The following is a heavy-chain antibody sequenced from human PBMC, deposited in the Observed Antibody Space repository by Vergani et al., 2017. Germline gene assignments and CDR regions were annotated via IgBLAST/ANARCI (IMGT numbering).Heavy chain of an antibody. CDR3: MASTTAEYYDFWSGYQDY. Sequence: QLQLQESGPGLVKPSETLSLTCTVSGGSISSSSYYWGWIRQPPGKRLEWIGSIYYSGSTYYNPSLKSRVTISVDTSKNQFSLKLSSVTAADTAVYYCMASTTAEYYDFWSGYQDYWGQGTLVTVSS. V-gene: IGHV4-39*01. J-gene: IGHJ4*02. CDR2: IYYSGST. D-gene: IGHD3-3*01. CDR1: GGSISSSSYY.